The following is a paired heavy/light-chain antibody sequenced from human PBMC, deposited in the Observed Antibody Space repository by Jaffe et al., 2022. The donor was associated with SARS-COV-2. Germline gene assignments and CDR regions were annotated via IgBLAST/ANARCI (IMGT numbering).Light chain of an antibody. CDR2: RND. J-gene: IGLJ1*01. CDR1: SSNIGSNN. CDR3: AAWDDSMSAYV. V-gene: IGLV1-47*01. Sequence: QSVLTQPPSASGTPGQRVTVSCSGSSSNIGSNNVYWYQQLPGTAPKLLIYRNDQRPSGVPDRFSGSKSGTSASLAISGLRSEDEADYYCAAWDDSMSAYVFGTETKVTVL.
Heavy chain of an antibody. J-gene: IGHJ3*02. CDR1: GFTFSSHW. CDR3: ARAMIAYRGAFDI. Sequence: EVQLVESGGGLVQPGGSLRLSCAASGFTFSSHWIHWVRQAPGKGLVWVSRINSDDSSTNYADSVKGRFTVSRDNAKNTLYLQMNSLRVEDTAVYYCARAMIAYRGAFDIWGQGTMVSVSS. V-gene: IGHV3-74*01. CDR2: INSDDSST. D-gene: IGHD3-22*01.